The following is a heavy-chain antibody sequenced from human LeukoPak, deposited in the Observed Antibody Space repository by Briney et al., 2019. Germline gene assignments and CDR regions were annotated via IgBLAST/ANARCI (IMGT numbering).Heavy chain of an antibody. V-gene: IGHV3-48*01. CDR2: VSPDDKTR. CDR1: GFTFSSYW. Sequence: GGSLRLSCAASGFTFSSYWMSWVRQAPGKGLEWLSYVSPDDKTRYYADSVKGRFTTTRDNAKNSQYLQMSSLRAEDTALYFCVRGGTGDGNYFDYWGQGTLVTVSS. D-gene: IGHD7-27*01. J-gene: IGHJ4*02. CDR3: VRGGTGDGNYFDY.